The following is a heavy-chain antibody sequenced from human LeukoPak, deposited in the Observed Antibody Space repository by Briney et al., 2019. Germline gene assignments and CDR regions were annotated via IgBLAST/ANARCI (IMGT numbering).Heavy chain of an antibody. CDR3: AREGGGYSYGQFDY. V-gene: IGHV3-21*01. J-gene: IGHJ4*02. Sequence: GGSLRLSCAASGFTFSSYSMNWVRQAPGRGLEWVSSISSSSSYIYYADSVKGRFTISRDNAKNSLHLQMNSLRAEDTAVYYCAREGGGYSYGQFDYWGQGTLVTVSS. CDR2: ISSSSSYI. CDR1: GFTFSSYS. D-gene: IGHD5-18*01.